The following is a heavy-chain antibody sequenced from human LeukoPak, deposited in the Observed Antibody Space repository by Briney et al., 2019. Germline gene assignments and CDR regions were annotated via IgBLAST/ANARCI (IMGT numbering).Heavy chain of an antibody. CDR1: GFTFSSYA. CDR3: ARVGAAKKSNYLDAFDI. CDR2: ISGSGGST. D-gene: IGHD3-10*01. V-gene: IGHV3-23*01. J-gene: IGHJ3*02. Sequence: GGSLRLSCAASGFTFSSYAMSWVRQAPGKGLEWVSAISGSGGSTYYADSVKGRFTISRDNAKNSLYLQMNSLRAEDTAVYYCARVGAAKKSNYLDAFDIWGQGTMVTVSS.